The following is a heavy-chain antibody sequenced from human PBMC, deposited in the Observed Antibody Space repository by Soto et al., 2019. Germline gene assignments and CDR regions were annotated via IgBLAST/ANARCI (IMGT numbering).Heavy chain of an antibody. Sequence: EVQLLESGGGLVQPGGSLRLSCAASGFTFSSYAMNWVRQAPGKGLEWVSVISGSGGSTYYADSVKGRFTISRDNSKNALYRQMNSLSAEDTAVYCCAGRGSGSHYDYWGQGTLVTVSS. CDR2: ISGSGGST. CDR1: GFTFSSYA. D-gene: IGHD1-26*01. CDR3: AGRGSGSHYDY. V-gene: IGHV3-23*01. J-gene: IGHJ4*02.